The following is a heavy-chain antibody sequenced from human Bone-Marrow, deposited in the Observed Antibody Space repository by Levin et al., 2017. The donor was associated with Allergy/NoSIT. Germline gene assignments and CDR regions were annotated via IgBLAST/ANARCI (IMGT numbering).Heavy chain of an antibody. V-gene: IGHV3-21*06. CDR2: ISTSGNYI. CDR1: GFSFSLYT. Sequence: GESLKISCVGSGFSFSLYTINWVRQAPGKGLEWVSSISTSGNYISYADSVKGRFTISRDKAKNSVFLQMSSLRVEDTAIYYCARDAPQTDYGDYDRETSFYYHGMDVWGQGTTVTISS. CDR3: ARDAPQTDYGDYDRETSFYYHGMDV. D-gene: IGHD4-17*01. J-gene: IGHJ6*02.